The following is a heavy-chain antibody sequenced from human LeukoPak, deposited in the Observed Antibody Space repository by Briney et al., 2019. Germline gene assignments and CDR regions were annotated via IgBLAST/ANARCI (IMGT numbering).Heavy chain of an antibody. J-gene: IGHJ4*02. CDR2: ISSDGTNT. CDR1: GFTLSNDW. V-gene: IGHV3-74*03. D-gene: IGHD1-26*01. CDR3: VVGGGIY. Sequence: GGSLRLSCAASGFTLSNDWTPWVRQAPGKGLVWVSRISSDGTNTLYADSVKGRFTISRDNARNTLHLQMNSLRADDTAVYYCVVGGGIYWGQGTLVTVS.